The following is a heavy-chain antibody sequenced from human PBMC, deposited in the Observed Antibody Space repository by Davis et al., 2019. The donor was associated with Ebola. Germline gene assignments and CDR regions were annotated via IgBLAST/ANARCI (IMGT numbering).Heavy chain of an antibody. CDR2: IRSKANSYAT. V-gene: IGHV3-73*01. J-gene: IGHJ5*02. CDR3: ARQGSLATIYDP. D-gene: IGHD5-12*01. CDR1: GFTFSGSA. Sequence: GESLKISCAASGFTFSGSAMHWVRQASGKGLEWVGRIRSKANSYATAYAASVKGRFTISRDDSKDTAYLQMDSLRTEDTAVYYCARQGSLATIYDPWGQGTLVTVSS.